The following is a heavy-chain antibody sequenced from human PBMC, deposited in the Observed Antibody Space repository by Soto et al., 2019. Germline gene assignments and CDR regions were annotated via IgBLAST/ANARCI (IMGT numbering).Heavy chain of an antibody. CDR1: GYTFTSYA. Sequence: QVQLVQSGAEVKKPGASVKASCKASGYTFTSYAMHWVRQAPGQRLEWMGWINAGNGNTKYSQKFQGRVTITRDTSASTAYMELSSMRSEDTAVYYWARGGSLYWYFDLWGRGTLVTVSS. J-gene: IGHJ2*01. CDR3: ARGGSLYWYFDL. D-gene: IGHD1-26*01. CDR2: INAGNGNT. V-gene: IGHV1-3*01.